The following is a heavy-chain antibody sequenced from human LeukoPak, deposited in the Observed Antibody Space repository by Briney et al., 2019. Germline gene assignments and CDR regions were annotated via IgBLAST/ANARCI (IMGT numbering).Heavy chain of an antibody. CDR2: IFYSGTT. V-gene: IGHV4-59*12. CDR3: ARDPGVAGIYYYYYMDV. D-gene: IGHD6-19*01. J-gene: IGHJ6*03. CDR1: GGSISSYY. Sequence: SETLSLTCTVSGGSISSYYWSWIRQPPGKGLEWIGFIFYSGTTNYNPSLKSRVTISVDTSKNQFSLKLSSVTAADTAVYYCARDPGVAGIYYYYYMDVWGKGTTVTVSS.